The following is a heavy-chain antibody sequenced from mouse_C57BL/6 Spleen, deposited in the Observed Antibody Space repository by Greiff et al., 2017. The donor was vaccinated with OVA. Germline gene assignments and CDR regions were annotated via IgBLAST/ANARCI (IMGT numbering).Heavy chain of an antibody. CDR1: GYTFTDYN. D-gene: IGHD2-1*01. CDR2: INPNNGGT. Sequence: EVKLMESGPELVKPGASVKIPCKASGYTFTDYNMDWVKQSHGKSLEWIGDINPNNGGTIYNQKFKGKATLTVDKSSSTAYMELRSLTSEDTAVYYCARAEDGNLFAYWGQGTLVTVSA. V-gene: IGHV1-18*01. CDR3: ARAEDGNLFAY. J-gene: IGHJ3*01.